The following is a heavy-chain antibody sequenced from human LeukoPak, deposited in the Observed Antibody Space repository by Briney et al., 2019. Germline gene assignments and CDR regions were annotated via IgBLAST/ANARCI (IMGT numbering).Heavy chain of an antibody. CDR1: GFTFDDYA. CDR2: ISWNSGSI. CDR3: ARSFGSYDFDY. V-gene: IGHV3-9*01. D-gene: IGHD1-26*01. Sequence: GGSLRLSCAASGFTFDDYAMHWVRQAPGKGLEWVSGISWNSGSIGYADSVKGRFTISRDNAKNSLYLQMNSLRAEDTAVYYCARSFGSYDFDYWGQGTLVTVSS. J-gene: IGHJ4*02.